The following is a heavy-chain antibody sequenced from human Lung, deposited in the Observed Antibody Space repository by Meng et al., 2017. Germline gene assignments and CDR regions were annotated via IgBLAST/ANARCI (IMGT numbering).Heavy chain of an antibody. CDR3: ARGPTTMAHDFDY. J-gene: IGHJ4*02. V-gene: IGHV4-34*01. CDR1: GGSFSDYY. Sequence: QVHLQQWGEGLLKPSEPLSLPCVVSGGSFSDYYWSWIRQPPGKGLEWIGEINHSGSTNYNPSLESRATISVDTSQNNLSLKLSSVTAADSAVYYCARGPTTMAHDFDYWGQGTLVTVSS. CDR2: INHSGST. D-gene: IGHD4-11*01.